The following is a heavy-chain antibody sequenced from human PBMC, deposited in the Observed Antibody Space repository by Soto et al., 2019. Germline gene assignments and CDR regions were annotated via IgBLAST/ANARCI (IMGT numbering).Heavy chain of an antibody. CDR2: LSGSGTST. Sequence: GGSLILSWASSGFRFVDYSMNWVRPAPGKGLEWVSGLSGSGTSTYYADSVKGRFTISRDNSRDTLFLQMNSLTADDTAVYYCAKATTNGGWFNPFDSWGQGALVTVSS. CDR1: GFRFVDYS. D-gene: IGHD6-19*01. V-gene: IGHV3-23*01. J-gene: IGHJ4*02. CDR3: AKATTNGGWFNPFDS.